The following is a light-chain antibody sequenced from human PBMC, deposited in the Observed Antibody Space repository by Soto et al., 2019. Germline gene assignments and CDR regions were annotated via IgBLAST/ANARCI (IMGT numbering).Light chain of an antibody. CDR2: GGS. J-gene: IGKJ1*01. CDR3: QQYYSSRT. CDR1: QSVGSRW. V-gene: IGKV3-20*01. Sequence: DIVLTQSPGTVSLSPGERATLSCRASQSVGSRWLAWYQQKPGQAPRVLIYGGSNRATGIPDRFSGSGSGTDFTLTISRLEPEDFAVYYCQQYYSSRTFGQGTKVEMK.